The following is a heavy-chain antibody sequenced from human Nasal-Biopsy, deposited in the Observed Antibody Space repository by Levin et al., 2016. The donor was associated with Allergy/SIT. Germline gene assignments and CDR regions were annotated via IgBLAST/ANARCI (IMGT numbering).Heavy chain of an antibody. J-gene: IGHJ3*02. Sequence: ASVKVSCKASGYMFTNYGISWVRQAPGQGLEWLGWITAHSGYPHYARKMRDRVTMTIDTSTSTAYMELRSLRSDDTSVFYCARSSGASEADAFDIWGQGTMVTVSS. CDR1: GYMFTNYG. CDR2: ITAHSGYP. CDR3: ARSSGASEADAFDI. D-gene: IGHD2-15*01. V-gene: IGHV1-18*01.